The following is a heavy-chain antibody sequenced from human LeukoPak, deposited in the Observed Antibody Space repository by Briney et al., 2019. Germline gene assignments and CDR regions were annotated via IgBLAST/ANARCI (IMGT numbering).Heavy chain of an antibody. CDR1: GGSISSYY. CDR3: ARGRHYGGSFDY. Sequence: SETLSLTCTVSGGSISSYYWSWIRQPPGKGLEWIGYIYYSGSTNYNPSLKSRVTISVDTSKNQFSLKLSSVTAADTAVYYCARGRHYGGSFDYWGQGTLVTVSS. V-gene: IGHV4-59*01. J-gene: IGHJ4*02. CDR2: IYYSGST. D-gene: IGHD4-17*01.